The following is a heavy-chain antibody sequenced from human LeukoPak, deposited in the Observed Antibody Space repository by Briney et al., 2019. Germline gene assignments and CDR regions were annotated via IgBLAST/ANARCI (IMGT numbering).Heavy chain of an antibody. CDR2: IYYSGST. CDR3: ARLNIAAAGTVDY. J-gene: IGHJ4*02. Sequence: SETLSLTCTVSGGSISSSSYYWGWIRQPPGKGLEWIGSIYYSGSTYYNPSLKSRVTISVDTSKNRFSLKLSSVTAADTAVYYCARLNIAAAGTVDYWGQGTLVTVSS. V-gene: IGHV4-39*01. D-gene: IGHD6-13*01. CDR1: GGSISSSSYY.